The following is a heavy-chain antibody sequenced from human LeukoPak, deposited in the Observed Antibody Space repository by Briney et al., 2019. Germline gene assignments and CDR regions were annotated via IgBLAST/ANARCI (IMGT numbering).Heavy chain of an antibody. Sequence: GGSLRLSCAASGFTYGSYGMSWVRQAPGKGLEWVSFITPNADRTSYADSVEGRFTISRDNPRNTLYMQMNSLRDEDTALYYCAIMHGYYDGSGYWVQWGQGTLVTVSS. CDR1: GFTYGSYG. V-gene: IGHV3-23*01. J-gene: IGHJ1*01. CDR3: AIMHGYYDGSGYWVQ. D-gene: IGHD3-22*01. CDR2: ITPNADRT.